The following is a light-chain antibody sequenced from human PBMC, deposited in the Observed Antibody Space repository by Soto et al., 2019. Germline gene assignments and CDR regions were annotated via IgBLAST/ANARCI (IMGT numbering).Light chain of an antibody. CDR3: QQYESYPYT. CDR1: QSIQTW. V-gene: IGKV1-5*01. J-gene: IGKJ2*01. Sequence: TQSPATLSLSPGERATLSCGASQSIQTWLAWYQQRPGKAPNLLIFDASDLASGVSSRFSGSGSGAEFTLTISSLQADDFATYYCQQYESYPYTFGRGTRLEIK. CDR2: DAS.